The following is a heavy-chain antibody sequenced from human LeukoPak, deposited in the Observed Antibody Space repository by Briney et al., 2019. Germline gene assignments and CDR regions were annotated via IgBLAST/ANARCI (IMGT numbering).Heavy chain of an antibody. CDR3: TRVGYIDEGIDY. D-gene: IGHD5-24*01. CDR1: GFPFSSYW. V-gene: IGHV3-7*04. CDR2: IKQDGSKK. J-gene: IGHJ4*02. Sequence: GGSLRLSCVASGFPFSSYWMTWVGQAPGKGLEWVANIKQDGSKKSYVDSVKGRFTISRDNAKNSLYLQMNTLRAEDTAIYYCTRVGYIDEGIDYWGQGTLVTVSS.